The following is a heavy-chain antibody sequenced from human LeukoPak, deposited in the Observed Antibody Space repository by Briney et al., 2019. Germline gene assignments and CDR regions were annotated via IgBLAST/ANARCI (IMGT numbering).Heavy chain of an antibody. V-gene: IGHV3-48*03. CDR2: ISSSGSTI. J-gene: IGHJ4*02. CDR3: ARGRIIRGYFDY. CDR1: GFTFSSYE. Sequence: GGSLRLSCAASGFTFSSYEMNWVRQAPGKGLEWVSYISSSGSTIYYADSVKGRFTISRDNAKNSLYLQMNSLRAEDTALYYCARGRIIRGYFDYWGQGTLVTVSS. D-gene: IGHD2/OR15-2a*01.